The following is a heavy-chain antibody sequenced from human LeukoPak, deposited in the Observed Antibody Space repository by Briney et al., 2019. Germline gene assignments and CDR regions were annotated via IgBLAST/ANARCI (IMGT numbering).Heavy chain of an antibody. CDR1: GGSISDYY. CDR2: FYTSGST. J-gene: IGHJ6*02. V-gene: IGHV4-4*07. Sequence: SATLYLTCNASGGSISDYYWSWIRQPAGQGLGWIGRFYTSGSTNYNPSLKSRVTMSVDTSKNQFPLRLSFVTAEDTAVYYCARERDYSNAYVMDVWGQGTTVTVSS. D-gene: IGHD4-11*01. CDR3: ARERDYSNAYVMDV.